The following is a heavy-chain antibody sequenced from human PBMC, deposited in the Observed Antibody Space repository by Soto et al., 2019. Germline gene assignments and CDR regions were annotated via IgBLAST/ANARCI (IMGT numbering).Heavy chain of an antibody. Sequence: GSLRLSCAASGFTFSNAWMSWVRQAPGKGLEWVGRIKSKTDGGTTDYAAPVKGRFTISRDDSKNTLYLQMNSLKTDDTAVYYCTTDLYYDFWSGYIDYFDYWGQGTLVTVSS. V-gene: IGHV3-15*01. J-gene: IGHJ4*02. CDR2: IKSKTDGGTT. CDR3: TTDLYYDFWSGYIDYFDY. D-gene: IGHD3-3*01. CDR1: GFTFSNAW.